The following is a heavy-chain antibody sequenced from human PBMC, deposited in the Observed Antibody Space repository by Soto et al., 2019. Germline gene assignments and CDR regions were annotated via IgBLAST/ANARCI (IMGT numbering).Heavy chain of an antibody. Sequence: SETLSLTCAVSGYSISSGYYWGCIRQPPGKGLEWIGSIYHSGSTYYNPSLKSRVTISVDTSKNQFSLKLSSVTAADTAVYYCARHTIAAHWFDPWGQGTLVTVSS. J-gene: IGHJ5*02. CDR1: GYSISSGYY. CDR2: IYHSGST. D-gene: IGHD6-6*01. V-gene: IGHV4-38-2*01. CDR3: ARHTIAAHWFDP.